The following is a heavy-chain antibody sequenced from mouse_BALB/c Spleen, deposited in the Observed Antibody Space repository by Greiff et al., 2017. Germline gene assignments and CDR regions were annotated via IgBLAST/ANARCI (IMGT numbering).Heavy chain of an antibody. CDR1: GFNIKDTY. CDR3: ARWDYYGSSPSDY. CDR2: IDPANGNT. D-gene: IGHD1-1*01. V-gene: IGHV14-3*02. J-gene: IGHJ2*01. Sequence: EVQLQQSGAELVKPGASVKLSCTASGFNIKDTYMHWVKQRPEQGLEWIGRIDPANGNTIYDPKFQGKASITADTSSNTAYLQLSSLTSEDTAVYYCARWDYYGSSPSDYWGQGTTLTVSA.